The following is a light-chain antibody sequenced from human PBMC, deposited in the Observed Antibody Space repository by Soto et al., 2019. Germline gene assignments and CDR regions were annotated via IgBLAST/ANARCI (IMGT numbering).Light chain of an antibody. CDR3: QHYNSYSEA. CDR2: AAS. Sequence: IQMTQSPISLSASVGHGLTITGRASHSIMTYLNWYQLKTGKHPRLLIYAASSLARGVPSRFSGSRSGKELTLPISSLQPDDFATYYCQHYNSYSEAFGQGTQVEIK. J-gene: IGKJ1*01. CDR1: HSIMTY. V-gene: IGKV1-5*01.